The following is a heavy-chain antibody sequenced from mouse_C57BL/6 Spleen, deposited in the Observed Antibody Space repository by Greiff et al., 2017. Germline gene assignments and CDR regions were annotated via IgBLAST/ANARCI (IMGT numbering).Heavy chain of an antibody. V-gene: IGHV1-69*01. Sequence: QVQLQQPGAELVMPGASVKLSCKASGYTFTSYWMHWVKQRPGQGLEWIGEIDPSDSYTNYNQKFKGKATLTVEKSSSTAYMQLRSLTSDDSAVYYCARIRYVDYAMDYWGQGTSVTVSS. CDR2: IDPSDSYT. CDR1: GYTFTSYW. CDR3: ARIRYVDYAMDY. J-gene: IGHJ4*01.